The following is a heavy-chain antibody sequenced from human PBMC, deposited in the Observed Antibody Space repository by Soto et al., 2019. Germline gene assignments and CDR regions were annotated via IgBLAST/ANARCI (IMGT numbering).Heavy chain of an antibody. Sequence: ASVKVSCKASGYTFTSYGISWVRQAPGQGLEWMGWINPNSGGTNYAQKFQGWVTMTRDTSISTAYMELSRLRSDDTAVYYCARDLRAHKYYDILTGYYTGAFDIWGQGTMVTVSS. CDR3: ARDLRAHKYYDILTGYYTGAFDI. J-gene: IGHJ3*02. D-gene: IGHD3-9*01. V-gene: IGHV1-2*04. CDR1: GYTFTSYG. CDR2: INPNSGGT.